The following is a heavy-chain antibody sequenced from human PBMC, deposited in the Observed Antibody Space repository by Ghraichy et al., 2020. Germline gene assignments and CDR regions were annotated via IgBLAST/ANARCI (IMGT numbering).Heavy chain of an antibody. CDR1: GGSISSGDYY. CDR3: ARYIVVVPAAIGVGWFDP. V-gene: IGHV4-30-4*01. CDR2: IYYSGST. J-gene: IGHJ5*02. D-gene: IGHD2-2*01. Sequence: SETLSLTCTVSGGSISSGDYYWSWIRQPPGKGLEWIGYIYYSGSTYYNPSLKSRVTISVDTSKNQFSLKLSSVTAADTAVYYCARYIVVVPAAIGVGWFDPWGQGTLVTVSS.